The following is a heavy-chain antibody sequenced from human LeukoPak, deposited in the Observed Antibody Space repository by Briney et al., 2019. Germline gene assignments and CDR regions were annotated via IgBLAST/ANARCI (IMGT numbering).Heavy chain of an antibody. D-gene: IGHD2-2*01. J-gene: IGHJ6*02. CDR1: GYTFTGYY. CDR3: AGESIEVVVPADPGGMDV. Sequence: ASVKVSCKASGYTFTGYYMHWVRQAPGQGLEWMGRINPNSGGTNYAQKFQGRVTMTRDTSISTAYMELSRLRSDDTAVYYCAGESIEVVVPADPGGMDVWGQGTTVTVSS. CDR2: INPNSGGT. V-gene: IGHV1-2*06.